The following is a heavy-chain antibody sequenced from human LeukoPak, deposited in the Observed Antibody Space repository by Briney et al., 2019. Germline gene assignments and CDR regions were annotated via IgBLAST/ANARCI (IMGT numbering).Heavy chain of an antibody. CDR2: IDYSGNT. V-gene: IGHV4-39*01. CDR3: ARQTGSGLFILP. Sequence: SETLSLTCIVSGVSISSSNSYWGWIRQPPGKGLEWIASIDYSGNTYYNASLKSQVSISIDTSKNQFSLRLTSVTAADTAVYYCARQTGSGLFILPGGQGTLVTVSS. J-gene: IGHJ4*02. CDR1: GVSISSSNSY. D-gene: IGHD3/OR15-3a*01.